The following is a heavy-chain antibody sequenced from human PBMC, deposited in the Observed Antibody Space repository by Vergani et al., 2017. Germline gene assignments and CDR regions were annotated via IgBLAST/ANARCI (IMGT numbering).Heavy chain of an antibody. CDR1: GFTFSSYG. J-gene: IGHJ1*01. CDR2: ISYDGTQK. D-gene: IGHD1-1*01. V-gene: IGHV3-30*03. CDR3: ATKSXGTPCCQIGYFRE. Sequence: QVQLVESGGGVVQPGRSLILSCAASGFTFSSYGMHWVRQAPGKGLEWVAVISYDGTQKYYADSVKGRFTISRDNSKSTLYLQMNSLRTEDTAVYYCATKSXGTPCCQIGYFREWGQGTLVTVSS.